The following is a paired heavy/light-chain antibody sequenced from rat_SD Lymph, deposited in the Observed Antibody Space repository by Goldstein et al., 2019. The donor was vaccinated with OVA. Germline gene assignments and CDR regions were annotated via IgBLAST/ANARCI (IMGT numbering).Light chain of an antibody. J-gene: IGKJ5*01. Sequence: EIVLTQSPTTMAAFPGEKVTLTCRARSSVGCMHWYQQKSGASPKLWIYDTSNRASGDPNCFSGNGSGTSYSLTVRSMETEDAAIDHCQQWSSKSPTFGSGTKLEIK. CDR1: SSVGC. V-gene: IGKV4S2*01. CDR2: DTS. CDR3: QQWSSKSPT.
Heavy chain of an antibody. V-gene: IGHV2-15*01. Sequence: QVQLKESGPGLVQPSQTLSLTCTVSGFSLISYGVSWVRQPPGKGLEWIAAIWSGGSTAYNSALKSRLSISRDTSKSQVLLKMNSLQTEDTAMYFCARDDYSGDGFDYWGQGVMVTVSS. J-gene: IGHJ2*01. CDR2: IWSGGST. D-gene: IGHD1-1*01. CDR3: ARDDYSGDGFDY. CDR1: GFSLISYG.